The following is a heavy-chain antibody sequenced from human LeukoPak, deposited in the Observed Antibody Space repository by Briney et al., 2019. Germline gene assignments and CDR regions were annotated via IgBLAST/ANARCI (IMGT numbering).Heavy chain of an antibody. CDR2: INPNSGGT. Sequence: GASVKVSCKASGYTFTGYYMHWVRQAPGQGLEWMGWINPNSGGTNYAQKFQGWVTMTRDKSISTAYMELRSLRSDDTAVYYCASVNGRYDFWSGYLPDAFDIWGQGTMVTVSS. D-gene: IGHD3-3*01. V-gene: IGHV1-2*04. CDR1: GYTFTGYY. CDR3: ASVNGRYDFWSGYLPDAFDI. J-gene: IGHJ3*02.